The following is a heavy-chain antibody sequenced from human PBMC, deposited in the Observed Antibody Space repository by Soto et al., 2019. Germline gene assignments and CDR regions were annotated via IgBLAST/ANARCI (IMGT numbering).Heavy chain of an antibody. J-gene: IGHJ6*02. CDR3: ARDRSIAAESGDYYYGMDV. CDR1: GYTFTSYG. V-gene: IGHV1-18*04. D-gene: IGHD6-13*01. Sequence: QVQLVQSGAEVKKPGASVKVSCKASGYTFTSYGISWVRQAPGQGLEWMGWISAYNGNTNYAQKLQGRVTMTTDTSTSTAYMELRSLRPDDTAVYYCARDRSIAAESGDYYYGMDVWGQGTTVTVSS. CDR2: ISAYNGNT.